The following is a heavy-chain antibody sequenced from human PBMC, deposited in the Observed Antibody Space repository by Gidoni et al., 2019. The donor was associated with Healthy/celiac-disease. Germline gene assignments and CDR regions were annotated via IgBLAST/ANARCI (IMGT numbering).Heavy chain of an antibody. Sequence: QLQLQESGPGLVKPSQTLSLTCTVPGGHLSSGDYYWSWLRQPPGKGLEWIGYIYYSGLTYYNPSLKSRVTISVDTSKNQFSLKLSSVTAADTAVYYCARSTTIVWFDPWGQGTLVTVSS. V-gene: IGHV4-30-4*01. J-gene: IGHJ5*02. CDR3: ARSTTIVWFDP. CDR2: IYYSGLT. D-gene: IGHD5-12*01. CDR1: GGHLSSGDYY.